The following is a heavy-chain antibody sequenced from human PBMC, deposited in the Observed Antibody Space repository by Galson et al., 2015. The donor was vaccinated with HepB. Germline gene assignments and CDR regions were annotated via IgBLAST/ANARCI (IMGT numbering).Heavy chain of an antibody. D-gene: IGHD5-24*01. J-gene: IGHJ4*02. V-gene: IGHV1-18*01. CDR3: ARDFPRKEMATIIGGYYFDY. CDR1: GYTFSTYS. CDR2: ISPYNRDT. Sequence: SVKVSCKASGYTFSTYSITWVRQAPGRGLEWMGWISPYNRDTKYARKFQGRVTMTTDTFTSTAYMELRSLRSDDTAFYYCARDFPRKEMATIIGGYYFDYWGQGTLVTVSS.